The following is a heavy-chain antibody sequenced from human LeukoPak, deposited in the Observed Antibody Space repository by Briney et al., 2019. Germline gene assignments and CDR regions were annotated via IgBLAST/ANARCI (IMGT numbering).Heavy chain of an antibody. CDR3: ARGAAAGFTDWYFDL. CDR1: GGSFSGYY. D-gene: IGHD6-13*01. Sequence: PSETLSLXCAVYGGSFSGYYWSWIRQPPGKGLEWIGEINHSGSTNYNPSLKSRVTISVDTSKNQFSLKLSSVTAADTAVYYCARGAAAGFTDWYFDLWGRGTLVTVSS. CDR2: INHSGST. V-gene: IGHV4-34*01. J-gene: IGHJ2*01.